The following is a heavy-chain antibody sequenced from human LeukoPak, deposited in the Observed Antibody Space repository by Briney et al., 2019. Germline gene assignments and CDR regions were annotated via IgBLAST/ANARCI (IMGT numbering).Heavy chain of an antibody. V-gene: IGHV1-18*01. Sequence: ASVKVSCKASGYTFTSYGISWVRQAPGQGLEWMGWISAYNGNTNYAQKLLGRVTMTTDTSTSTAYMELRSLRSDDTAVYYCARGHCSGGSCYSSRWFDPWGQGTLVTVSS. CDR2: ISAYNGNT. D-gene: IGHD2-15*01. CDR3: ARGHCSGGSCYSSRWFDP. CDR1: GYTFTSYG. J-gene: IGHJ5*02.